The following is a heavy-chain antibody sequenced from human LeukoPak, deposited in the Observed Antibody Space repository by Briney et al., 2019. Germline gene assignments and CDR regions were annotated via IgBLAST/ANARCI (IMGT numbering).Heavy chain of an antibody. CDR1: GFTFSSCW. D-gene: IGHD2-15*01. Sequence: GGSLRLSCAASGFTFSSCWMHWVRQVPGKELVWVSRINNDGSSTSYADSVKGRFTISRDNAKNTLHLQLNSLRAEDTAVYYCARGRGYCSGGSCDSEYYLDYWGQGALVTVSS. J-gene: IGHJ4*02. CDR2: INNDGSST. V-gene: IGHV3-74*01. CDR3: ARGRGYCSGGSCDSEYYLDY.